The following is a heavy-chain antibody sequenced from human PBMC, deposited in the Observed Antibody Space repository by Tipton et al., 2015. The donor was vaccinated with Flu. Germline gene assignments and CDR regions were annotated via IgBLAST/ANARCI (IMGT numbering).Heavy chain of an antibody. CDR1: GFTSSNFA. V-gene: IGHV3-33*01. CDR3: ARGYDILTDGGGYFDY. J-gene: IGHJ4*02. Sequence: SLRLSCAASGFTSSNFAMHWVRQAPGKGLEWVAGVWYDGTNEYYADSVKGRFTIPRDNSKNTLYLQMNSLRAEDTAVYYCARGYDILTDGGGYFDYWGQGTLVTVSS. D-gene: IGHD3-9*01. CDR2: VWYDGTNE.